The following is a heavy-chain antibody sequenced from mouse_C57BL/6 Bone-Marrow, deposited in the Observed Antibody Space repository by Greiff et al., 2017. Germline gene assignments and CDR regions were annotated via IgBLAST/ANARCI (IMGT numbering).Heavy chain of an antibody. CDR1: GYTFTSYG. D-gene: IGHD1-1*01. V-gene: IGHV1-81*01. Sequence: VQLQQSGAELARPGASVKLSCKASGYTFTSYGISWVKQRPGQGLEWIGEIYPRSGNTYYNEKFKGKATLTADKSSSTAYMELRSLTSEDSAVYVGASSYYGSGDFDYGGRGTTLTVSA. CDR3: ASSYYGSGDFDY. CDR2: IYPRSGNT. J-gene: IGHJ2*01.